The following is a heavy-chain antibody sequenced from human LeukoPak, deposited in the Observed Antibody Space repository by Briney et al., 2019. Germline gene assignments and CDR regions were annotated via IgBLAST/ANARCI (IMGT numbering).Heavy chain of an antibody. J-gene: IGHJ4*02. Sequence: SQTLSLTCTVSGGSISSGDYYWSWIRQPPGKGLEWIGEINHSGSTNYNPSLKSRVTISVDTSKNQFSLKLSSVTAADTAVYYCARTGGDFWSGYYSRDYWGQGTLVTVSS. CDR3: ARTGGDFWSGYYSRDY. CDR2: INHSGST. D-gene: IGHD3-3*01. V-gene: IGHV4-30-4*01. CDR1: GGSISSGDYY.